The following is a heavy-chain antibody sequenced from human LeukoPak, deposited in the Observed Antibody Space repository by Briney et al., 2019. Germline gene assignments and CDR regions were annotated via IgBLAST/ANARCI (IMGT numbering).Heavy chain of an antibody. CDR1: GGSISSGGYY. J-gene: IGHJ3*02. V-gene: IGHV4-31*03. CDR2: IYYSGST. CDR3: ASADYDMAFDI. Sequence: SETLSLTCTVSGGSISSGGYYWSWIRQHPGKGLEWIEYIYYSGSTDYNPSLKSRFTMSVDTSKNQFSLKLSSVTAADTAVYYCASADYDMAFDIWGQGTMVTVSS. D-gene: IGHD3-9*01.